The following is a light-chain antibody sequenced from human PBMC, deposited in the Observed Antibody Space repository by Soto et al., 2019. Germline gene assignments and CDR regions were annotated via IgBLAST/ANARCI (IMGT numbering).Light chain of an antibody. V-gene: IGLV1-51*01. CDR1: SSNIGGNS. CDR3: GSWDSSLSAYV. Sequence: QSVLTQPPSVSAAQGQKGTVSCSGSSSNIGGNSVSWYQQLPGTAPKLLIYDDNKRPSGIPDRFSGSKSGTSATLGITGFQXGDEADYYCGSWDSSLSAYVFGTGTKV. J-gene: IGLJ1*01. CDR2: DDN.